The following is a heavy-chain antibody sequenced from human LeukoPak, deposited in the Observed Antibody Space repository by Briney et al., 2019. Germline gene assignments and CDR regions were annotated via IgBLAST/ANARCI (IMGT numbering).Heavy chain of an antibody. V-gene: IGHV3-66*02. CDR1: GFTVSSNY. J-gene: IGHJ4*02. Sequence: GSLRLSCAASGFTVSSNYMSWVRQAPGKGLEWVSVIYIGGSTYYADSVKGRFTISRDNSKNTLYLQMNSLRAEDTAVYYCARDSEYYYDSSGYYYGGLDYWGQGSLVTVSS. CDR2: IYIGGST. D-gene: IGHD3-22*01. CDR3: ARDSEYYYDSSGYYYGGLDY.